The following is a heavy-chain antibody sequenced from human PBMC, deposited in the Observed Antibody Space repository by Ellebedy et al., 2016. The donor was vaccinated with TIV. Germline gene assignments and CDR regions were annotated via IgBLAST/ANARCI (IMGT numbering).Heavy chain of an antibody. D-gene: IGHD2-2*01. Sequence: GESLKISCTVSGFTFGDYAMSWVRQAPGKGLEWVGFIKSKAYGGTTEYAASVKGRFSISRDDSKNIAYLQVNSLKTEDTAVYFCTRGLVPAADYGLDVWGQGTTVTVSS. CDR3: TRGLVPAADYGLDV. J-gene: IGHJ6*02. V-gene: IGHV3-49*04. CDR2: IKSKAYGGTT. CDR1: GFTFGDYA.